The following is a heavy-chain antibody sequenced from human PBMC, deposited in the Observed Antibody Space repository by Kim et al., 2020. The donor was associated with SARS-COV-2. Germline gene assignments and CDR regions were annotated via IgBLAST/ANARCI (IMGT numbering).Heavy chain of an antibody. J-gene: IGHJ4*02. CDR1: GFTFDTYW. CDR2: IKRDGSEK. Sequence: GGSLRLSCAASGFTFDTYWMNWFRQSPGKGLEWVANIKRDGSEKYYVDSVKGRFTISRDNAKNSVSLQMNNLRVEDTAVYFCAGDTGWLTSNWGQGTLVTVSS. D-gene: IGHD6-19*01. CDR3: AGDTGWLTSN. V-gene: IGHV3-7*01.